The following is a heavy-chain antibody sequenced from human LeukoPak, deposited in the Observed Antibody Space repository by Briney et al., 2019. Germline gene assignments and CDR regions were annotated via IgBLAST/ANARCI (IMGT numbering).Heavy chain of an antibody. CDR2: ISSTSTYI. CDR1: GFIFSSFS. CDR3: AREMGYMVRGVLPSDY. D-gene: IGHD3-10*01. J-gene: IGHJ4*02. Sequence: GGSLRLSCAASGFIFSSFSMNWVRQAPGKGLEWVSSISSTSTYIYYADSLRGRFTISRDNAKNSLYLQMSSLRAEDTAVYYCAREMGYMVRGVLPSDYWGQGTLVTVSS. V-gene: IGHV3-21*01.